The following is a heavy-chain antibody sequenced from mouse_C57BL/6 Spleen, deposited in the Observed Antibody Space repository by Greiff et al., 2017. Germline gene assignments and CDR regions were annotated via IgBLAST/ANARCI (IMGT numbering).Heavy chain of an antibody. D-gene: IGHD4-1*01. V-gene: IGHV1-54*01. J-gene: IGHJ4*01. CDR1: GYAFTNSL. CDR3: ARNWDEDYYAMDY. CDR2: INPGSGGT. Sequence: VQLQQSGAELVRPGTSVKVSCKASGYAFTNSLIEWVKQRPGQGLEWIGVINPGSGGTNYNEKFKGKATLTADKSSSTAYMQLSSLTSEDSAVYFCARNWDEDYYAMDYWGQGTSVTVSS.